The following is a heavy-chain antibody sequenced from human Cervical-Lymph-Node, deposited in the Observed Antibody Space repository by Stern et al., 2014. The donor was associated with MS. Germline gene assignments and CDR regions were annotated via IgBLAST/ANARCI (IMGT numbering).Heavy chain of an antibody. V-gene: IGHV3-30*09. CDR2: ISYDGSKT. D-gene: IGHD2/OR15-2a*01. Sequence: VHLVESGGGVVPPGRSLRVSCAVSGFTFSNYAMDWVRQAPGKGLEWVAAISYDGSKTDYTDSVKGRFAISRDNSKNTLFLQLNGLRAEDTAVYYCARPEYSTSHYFDHWGQGTLVTVSS. J-gene: IGHJ4*02. CDR3: ARPEYSTSHYFDH. CDR1: GFTFSNYA.